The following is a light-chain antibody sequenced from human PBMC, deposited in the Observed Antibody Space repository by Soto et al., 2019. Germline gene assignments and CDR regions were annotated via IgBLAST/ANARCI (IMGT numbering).Light chain of an antibody. CDR3: QQYEDWPPYT. Sequence: EIVMTQSPATLSVSPGERATLSCRARQSVSNNLAWYQQKPGQAPRLLIYGASTRATGIPVRFSGSGSGTEFTLTISSLQSEDFAVYYCQQYEDWPPYTFGQGTKVEIK. V-gene: IGKV3-15*01. CDR1: QSVSNN. J-gene: IGKJ2*01. CDR2: GAS.